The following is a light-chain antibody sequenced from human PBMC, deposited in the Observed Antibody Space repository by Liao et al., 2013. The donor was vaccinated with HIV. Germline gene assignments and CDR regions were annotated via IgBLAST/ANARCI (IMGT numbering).Light chain of an antibody. CDR1: ELGDKY. Sequence: SYELTQPSSVSVSPGQTATITCSGDELGDKYASWYQQRPGQSPVLVIYQDTKRPSGIPERFSASNSGDTATLTISGTQAMDEADYYCQAWDSTLYVFGTGTKVTVL. CDR2: QDT. V-gene: IGLV3-1*01. CDR3: QAWDSTLYV. J-gene: IGLJ1*01.